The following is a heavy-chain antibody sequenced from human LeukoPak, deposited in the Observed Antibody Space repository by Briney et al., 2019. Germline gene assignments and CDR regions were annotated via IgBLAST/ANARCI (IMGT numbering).Heavy chain of an antibody. J-gene: IGHJ4*02. D-gene: IGHD3-9*01. CDR2: ISSSSTTI. CDR1: GFTFSSYS. CDR3: ARAGRGLRYFDWLTYDY. Sequence: LPGGSLRLSCAASGFTFSSYSMMWVRQAPGKGLEWVSYISSSSTTIHYADSVKGRFTISRDNAKNTLYLQMNSLRAEDTAVYYCARAGRGLRYFDWLTYDYWGQGTLVTVSS. V-gene: IGHV3-48*04.